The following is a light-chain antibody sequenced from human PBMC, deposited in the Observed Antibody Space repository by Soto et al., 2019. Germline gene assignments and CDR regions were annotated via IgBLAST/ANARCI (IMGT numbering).Light chain of an antibody. V-gene: IGKV3D-20*02. Sequence: EIVVTQSPGTLSLSPGERATLSCRASQTLSNSFIAWYQQKPGQAPRLLIYDTSSRATGVPDRYSASGSGTDFTLTISSREPEDFAVYYCQQRSNWPITFGQGTRLEIK. CDR1: QTLSNSF. J-gene: IGKJ5*01. CDR2: DTS. CDR3: QQRSNWPIT.